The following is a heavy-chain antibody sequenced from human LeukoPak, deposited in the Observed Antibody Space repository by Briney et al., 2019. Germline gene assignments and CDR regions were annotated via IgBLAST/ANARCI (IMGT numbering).Heavy chain of an antibody. CDR2: VYYSGST. J-gene: IGHJ3*02. CDR3: ARRRADWVAFDI. V-gene: IGHV4-39*01. D-gene: IGHD2-21*01. Sequence: PSETLSLTCTVSGGAISSSNFYWGWVRQPPGKGLEWIGSVYYSGSTYYNPSLQSRVTISVDTSKNQFSLKLTSVTAADTAVYSCARRRADWVAFDIWGQGTMFTVSS. CDR1: GGAISSSNFY.